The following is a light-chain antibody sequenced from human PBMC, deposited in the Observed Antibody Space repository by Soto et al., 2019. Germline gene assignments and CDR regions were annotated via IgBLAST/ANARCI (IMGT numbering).Light chain of an antibody. J-gene: IGLJ1*01. CDR2: QVS. CDR1: SSDLGGYNF. Sequence: QSVLTQPASVSGSPGQSITISCTGTSSDLGGYNFVSCYQHHPGKAPKLMIFQVSNRPSGVSNRFSGSKSGNTASLTISGLQTEDEADYYCCSFAGGFTFVFGTGTKVTVL. V-gene: IGLV2-14*01. CDR3: CSFAGGFTFV.